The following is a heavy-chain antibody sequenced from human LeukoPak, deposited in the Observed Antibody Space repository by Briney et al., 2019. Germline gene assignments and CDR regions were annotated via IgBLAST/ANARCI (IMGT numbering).Heavy chain of an antibody. V-gene: IGHV3-23*01. Sequence: PGGSLRLSCAASGFTFSSYAMSWVRQAPGKGLEWVSAISGSGGSTYYADSVKGRFTISRDNSKNTLYLQMNSLRAEDTAVYYCAKDGHSSSWYPYYFDYWGQGTLVTVSS. D-gene: IGHD6-13*01. CDR1: GFTFSSYA. J-gene: IGHJ4*02. CDR3: AKDGHSSSWYPYYFDY. CDR2: ISGSGGST.